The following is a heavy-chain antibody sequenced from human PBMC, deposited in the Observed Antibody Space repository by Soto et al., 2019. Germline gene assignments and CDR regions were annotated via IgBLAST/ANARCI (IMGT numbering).Heavy chain of an antibody. D-gene: IGHD3-3*01. J-gene: IGHJ6*02. CDR2: IYYSGST. CDR1: GGSFSSGDYY. Sequence: PSETLSLTCTVSGGSFSSGDYYWSWIRQPPGKGLEWIGYIYYSGSTYYNPSLKSRVTISVDTSKNQFSLKLSSVTAADTAVYYCARDGFNYDFWSGYLPSFYGMDVWGQGTTVTVSS. V-gene: IGHV4-30-4*01. CDR3: ARDGFNYDFWSGYLPSFYGMDV.